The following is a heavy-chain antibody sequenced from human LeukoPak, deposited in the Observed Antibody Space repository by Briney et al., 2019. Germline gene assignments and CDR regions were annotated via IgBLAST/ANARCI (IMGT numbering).Heavy chain of an antibody. CDR2: IYYSGTT. CDR3: ARGIESYGDYGY. J-gene: IGHJ4*02. D-gene: IGHD4-17*01. V-gene: IGHV4-59*01. CDR1: GGSISGYY. Sequence: SETLSLTCAVCGGSISGYYWGWIRQPPGKGLEWIGYIYYSGTTNYNPSLKSRVTISVDTSKNQFSLRLSSLTAADTAIYYCARGIESYGDYGYWGQGILVTVSS.